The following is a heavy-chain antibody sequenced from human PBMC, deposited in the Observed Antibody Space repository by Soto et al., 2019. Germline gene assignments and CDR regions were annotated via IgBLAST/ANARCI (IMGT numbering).Heavy chain of an antibody. Sequence: PGESLKISCKGSGYSFTSYWIGWVRQMPGKGLEWMGIIYPGDSDTRYSPSFQGQVTISADKSISTAYLQWSSLKASDTAMYYCARGTRYCSSTSCPEIYYYYYGMDVWGQGTTVTVSS. D-gene: IGHD2-2*01. J-gene: IGHJ6*02. CDR1: GYSFTSYW. CDR3: ARGTRYCSSTSCPEIYYYYYGMDV. CDR2: IYPGDSDT. V-gene: IGHV5-51*01.